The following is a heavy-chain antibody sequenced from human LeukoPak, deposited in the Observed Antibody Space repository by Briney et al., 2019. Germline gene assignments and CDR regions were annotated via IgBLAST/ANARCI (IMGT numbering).Heavy chain of an antibody. CDR1: GFSFNNYA. V-gene: IGHV3-48*01. Sequence: GGSLRLSCAASGFSFNNYAMNWVRQAPGKGLEWVSYISSSSSTIYYADSVKGRFTISRDNAKNSLYLQMNSLRAEDTAVYYCARVKRAVDAFDIWGQGTMVTVSS. J-gene: IGHJ3*02. D-gene: IGHD6-19*01. CDR2: ISSSSSTI. CDR3: ARVKRAVDAFDI.